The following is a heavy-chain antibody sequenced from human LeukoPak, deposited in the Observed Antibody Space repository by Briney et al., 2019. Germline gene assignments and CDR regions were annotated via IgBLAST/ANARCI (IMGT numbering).Heavy chain of an antibody. CDR3: ARDQRHIVVLGAFDI. CDR1: GFTFSSYA. CDR2: ISYDGSNK. V-gene: IGHV3-30-3*01. D-gene: IGHD2-21*01. J-gene: IGHJ3*02. Sequence: GGSLRLSCAASGFTFSSYAMHWVRQAPGKGLEWVAVISYDGSNKYYADSVKGRFTISRDNSKNTLYLQMNSLRAEDTAVYYCARDQRHIVVLGAFDIWGQGTMVTVSS.